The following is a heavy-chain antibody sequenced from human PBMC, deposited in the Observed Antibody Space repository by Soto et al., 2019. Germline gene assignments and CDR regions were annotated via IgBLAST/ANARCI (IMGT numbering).Heavy chain of an antibody. CDR3: ARDGDHTVADEYYSYGMDG. CDR1: GYTFKRDG. V-gene: IGHV1-18*01. CDR2: ISTYNGDA. D-gene: IGHD3-16*01. Sequence: QVHLVQSGAEVKKPGASVKVSCKASGYTFKRDGVSWVRQAPGQGLEWLGWISTYNGDANYAQSIQGRVSMTTDASTSTASMELSSVRFDDTAVYYCARDGDHTVADEYYSYGMDGWGQGTTVTVSS. J-gene: IGHJ6*02.